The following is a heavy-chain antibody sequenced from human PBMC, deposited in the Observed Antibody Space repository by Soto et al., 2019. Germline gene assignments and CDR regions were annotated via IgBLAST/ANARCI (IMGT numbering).Heavy chain of an antibody. CDR3: VKASTYSSSQGWFDP. CDR1: GFSFDGYA. CDR2: ISWNSGNI. Sequence: EVQLVESGGGLVQPGRSLRLSCAASGFSFDGYAMNWVRQPPGKGLEWVSGISWNSGNIDYADSVKGRFTISRDNAKNSLYLQMNSLRAEDTALYYCVKASTYSSSQGWFDPWSQGTMVTVSS. J-gene: IGHJ5*02. D-gene: IGHD6-6*01. V-gene: IGHV3-9*01.